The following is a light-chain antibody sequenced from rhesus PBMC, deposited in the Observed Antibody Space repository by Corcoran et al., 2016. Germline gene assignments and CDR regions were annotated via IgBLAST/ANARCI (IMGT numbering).Light chain of an antibody. CDR3: YQHSSGYS. V-gene: IGKV3-10*01. Sequence: QVILTQSPATLSLSPGERATLSCRASQMVSSYLAWYQQKPGQAPRLLIYGASSRAPGIAERCRGSGSGTDVTPTISSLEPEDVGVYHCYQHSSGYSFGQGTKVEVK. CDR1: QMVSSY. J-gene: IGKJ2*01. CDR2: GAS.